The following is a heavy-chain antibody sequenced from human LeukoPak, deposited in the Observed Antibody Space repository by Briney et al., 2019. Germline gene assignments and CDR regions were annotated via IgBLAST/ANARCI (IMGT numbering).Heavy chain of an antibody. J-gene: IGHJ6*03. CDR3: ARAPRLSWKGRHYYYMDV. Sequence: PGGSLRLSCAASGFTFGSYWMSWVRQAPGKGLEWVANIKQDGSEKYYVDSVKGRFTISRDNAKNSLYLQMNSLRAEDTAVYYCARAPRLSWKGRHYYYMDVWGKGTTVTVSS. CDR2: IKQDGSEK. CDR1: GFTFGSYW. D-gene: IGHD1-1*01. V-gene: IGHV3-7*01.